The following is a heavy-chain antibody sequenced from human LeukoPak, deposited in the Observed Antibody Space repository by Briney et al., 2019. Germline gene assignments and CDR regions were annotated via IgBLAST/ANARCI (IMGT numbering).Heavy chain of an antibody. D-gene: IGHD3-22*01. J-gene: IGHJ4*02. Sequence: PGGSLRLSCAASGFTFSHYALHWVRQAPGKGLEWVALIGHDGADKYYADSVKGRFLISRDNSKNMLFLQMNSLIIEDTAVYYCARNSDYYDYSPQSVWGQETLVIVS. CDR3: ARNSDYYDYSPQSV. V-gene: IGHV3-30*04. CDR1: GFTFSHYA. CDR2: IGHDGADK.